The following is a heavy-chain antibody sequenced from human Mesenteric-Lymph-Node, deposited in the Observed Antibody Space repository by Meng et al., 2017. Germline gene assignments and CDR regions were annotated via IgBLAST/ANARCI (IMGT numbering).Heavy chain of an antibody. CDR3: ARAAAGTFYYYYGMDV. J-gene: IGHJ6*02. V-gene: IGHV1-8*03. D-gene: IGHD6-13*01. Sequence: ASVKVSCKASGYTFTSYDINWVRQATGQGLEWMGWMNPNSGNTGYAQKFQGRVTITRNTSISTAYMELSSLRSDDTAVYYCARAAAGTFYYYYGMDVWGQGTTVTVSS. CDR1: GYTFTSYD. CDR2: MNPNSGNT.